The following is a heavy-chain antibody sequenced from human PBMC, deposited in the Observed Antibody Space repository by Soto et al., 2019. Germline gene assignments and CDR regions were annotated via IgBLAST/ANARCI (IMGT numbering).Heavy chain of an antibody. Sequence: ETLSLTCTVSGYSISSGYYWGWIRQPPGKGLEWIGSIYHSGSTYYNPSLKSRVTISVDTSKNQFSLKLSSVTAADTAVYYCRASGYDFWSGYGMDVWGQGTTVTVSS. D-gene: IGHD3-3*01. CDR1: GYSISSGYY. V-gene: IGHV4-38-2*02. J-gene: IGHJ6*02. CDR2: IYHSGST. CDR3: RASGYDFWSGYGMDV.